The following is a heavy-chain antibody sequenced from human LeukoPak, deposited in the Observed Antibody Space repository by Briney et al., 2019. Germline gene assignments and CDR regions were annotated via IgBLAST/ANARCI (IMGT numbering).Heavy chain of an antibody. CDR2: LGGSGGDT. CDR3: ARSQPSVRRFDY. V-gene: IGHV3-23*01. D-gene: IGHD3-10*02. J-gene: IGHJ4*02. CDR1: GFSFSDYA. Sequence: GGSLRLTCAASGFSFSDYAMLWVRQAPGKGVEWVSALGGSGGDTYYADSVRGRFTISRDNSENMLYLQMNSLRAEDTAVYYCARSQPSVRRFDYWGQGTLVTVSS.